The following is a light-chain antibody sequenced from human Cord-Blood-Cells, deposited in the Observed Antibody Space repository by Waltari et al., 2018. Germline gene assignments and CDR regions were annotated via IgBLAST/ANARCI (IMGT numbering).Light chain of an antibody. J-gene: IGLJ3*02. CDR2: RAS. Sequence: SYELTQPPSVSVSPGQTASITCSGDKLGDKYACWYQKKPGQSPVLSIYRASKRPSVIPERFSGANSGKTATLTISGTQAMDEADYYCQAWDSSTYWVFGGGTKLTVL. CDR1: KLGDKY. V-gene: IGLV3-1*01. CDR3: QAWDSSTYWV.